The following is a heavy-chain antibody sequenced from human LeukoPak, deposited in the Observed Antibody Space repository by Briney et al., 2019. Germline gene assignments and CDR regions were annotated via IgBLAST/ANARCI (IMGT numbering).Heavy chain of an antibody. Sequence: SDTLSLTCTVSGVSVNSYYWSWIRQPPGKGLEWVGYIYYSGSSNYNPSLKSRVTISVGTSKNQFSLKLNSVTAADTAVYYCASTYHDTAGYSLDFWGQGALVTVSS. CDR3: ASTYHDTAGYSLDF. CDR2: IYYSGSS. D-gene: IGHD3-22*01. CDR1: GVSVNSYY. V-gene: IGHV4-59*02. J-gene: IGHJ4*02.